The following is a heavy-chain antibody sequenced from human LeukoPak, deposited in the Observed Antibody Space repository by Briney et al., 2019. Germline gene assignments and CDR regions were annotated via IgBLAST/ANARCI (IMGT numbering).Heavy chain of an antibody. CDR3: ARDKSNPPYYYYGMDV. Sequence: GGSLRLSCAASGFTVSSNYMSWFRQAPGRGLEWVSVIYSGGSTYYADSVKGRFTISRDNSKNTLYLQMNSLRAEDTAVYYCARDKSNPPYYYYGMDVWGQGTTVTVSS. J-gene: IGHJ6*02. CDR2: IYSGGST. CDR1: GFTVSSNY. V-gene: IGHV3-66*01.